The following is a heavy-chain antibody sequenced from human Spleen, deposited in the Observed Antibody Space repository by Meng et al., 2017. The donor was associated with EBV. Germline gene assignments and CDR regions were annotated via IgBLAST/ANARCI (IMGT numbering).Heavy chain of an antibody. D-gene: IGHD6-13*01. Sequence: LPQLVGCLLKPSGPRSPPLAVFGGSFSGYYWGWIRQPQGKGLEWIGEINHSGSTKYNPSLKSRVTISVDTSKNQFSLKLSSVTAADTAVYFCARAPLESSSSGWFDPWGQGTLVTVSS. J-gene: IGHJ5*02. CDR1: GGSFSGYY. CDR2: INHSGST. CDR3: ARAPLESSSSGWFDP. V-gene: IGHV4-34*01.